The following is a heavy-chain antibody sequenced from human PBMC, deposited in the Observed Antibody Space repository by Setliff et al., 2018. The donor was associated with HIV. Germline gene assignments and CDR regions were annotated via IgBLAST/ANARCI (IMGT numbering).Heavy chain of an antibody. CDR1: GYTFSSYD. CDR2: IIPILATS. Sequence: SVKVSCKASGYTFSSYDINWVRQATGQGLEWMGRIIPILATSNYTQKFQGRVTITADRSTRTAYMELSSLRSEDTAVYYCARDGWDYYGSGTYPPLYYFDSWGQGTLVTVSS. J-gene: IGHJ4*01. V-gene: IGHV1-69*06. D-gene: IGHD3-10*01. CDR3: ARDGWDYYGSGTYPPLYYFDS.